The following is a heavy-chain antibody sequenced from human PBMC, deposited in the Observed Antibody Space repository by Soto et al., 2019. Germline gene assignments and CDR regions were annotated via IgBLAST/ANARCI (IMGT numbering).Heavy chain of an antibody. CDR1: GGTFSSYA. Sequence: GASVKVSCKASGGTFSSYAISWVRQAPGQGLEWMGWISAYNGNTNYAQKLQGRVTMTTDTSTSTAYMELRSLRSDDTAVYYCARVSIVVVPAVDPGGGYYYYYYMDVWGKGTTVTVSS. D-gene: IGHD2-2*01. CDR3: ARVSIVVVPAVDPGGGYYYYYYMDV. CDR2: ISAYNGNT. J-gene: IGHJ6*03. V-gene: IGHV1-18*01.